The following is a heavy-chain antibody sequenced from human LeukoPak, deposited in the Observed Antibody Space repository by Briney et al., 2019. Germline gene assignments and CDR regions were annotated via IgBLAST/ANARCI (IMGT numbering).Heavy chain of an antibody. CDR1: GGSISSYY. CDR2: IYTSGST. Sequence: SETLSLTCTVSGGSISSYYWSWIRQPPGKGLEWIGYIYTSGSTNYNPSLKSRVTMSLDTSRNQFSLKLSSVTAADTAVYYCAAQGLGDRSGHSWFDPWGQGTLVTVSS. J-gene: IGHJ5*02. D-gene: IGHD3-22*01. V-gene: IGHV4-4*09. CDR3: AAQGLGDRSGHSWFDP.